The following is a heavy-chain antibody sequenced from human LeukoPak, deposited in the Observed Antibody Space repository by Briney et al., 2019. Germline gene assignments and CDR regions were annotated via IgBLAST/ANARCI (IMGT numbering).Heavy chain of an antibody. J-gene: IGHJ4*02. CDR3: ARERGRGRDSPWFDY. CDR2: IYSDGST. CDR1: GFIVSGDF. V-gene: IGHV3-53*01. Sequence: GGSLRLSCAASGFIVSGDFMSWVRQAPGKGLEWVSVIYSDGSTYYADSVKGRFTISRDNSKNTLDLQMTGLRAEDTAVYYCARERGRGRDSPWFDYWGQGTLVTVSP. D-gene: IGHD1-26*01.